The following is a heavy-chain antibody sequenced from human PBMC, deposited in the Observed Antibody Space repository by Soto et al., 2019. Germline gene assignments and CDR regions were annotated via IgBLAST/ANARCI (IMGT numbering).Heavy chain of an antibody. D-gene: IGHD6-13*01. J-gene: IGHJ4*02. CDR1: GFTFTNAW. V-gene: IGHV3-15*01. Sequence: GSLRLSCSASGFTFTNAWMNCVRQAPGKGLEWVGRIKSKVHGGAVDYAAPVKGRFTISRDDSENTLYLQMNSLQTEDTAVYYCATLPYSSNFDLWGQGTVVTVAS. CDR3: ATLPYSSNFDL. CDR2: IKSKVHGGAV.